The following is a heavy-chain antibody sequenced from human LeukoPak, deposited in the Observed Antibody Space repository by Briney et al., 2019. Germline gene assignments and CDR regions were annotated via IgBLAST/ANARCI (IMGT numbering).Heavy chain of an antibody. D-gene: IGHD6-13*01. J-gene: IGHJ4*02. V-gene: IGHV3-23*01. CDR1: GFTFSSYA. Sequence: GGSLRLSCAASGFTFSSYAMSWVRQAPGKGLEWVSAISGSGGSTYYADSVKGRFTISRDNSKDTLYLQMNSLRAEDTAVYYCAKASSSWYNYFDYWGQGTLVTVSS. CDR2: ISGSGGST. CDR3: AKASSSWYNYFDY.